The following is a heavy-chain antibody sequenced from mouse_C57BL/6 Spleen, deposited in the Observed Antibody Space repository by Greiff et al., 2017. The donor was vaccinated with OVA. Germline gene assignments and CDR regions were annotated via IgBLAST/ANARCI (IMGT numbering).Heavy chain of an antibody. CDR1: GYTFTSYW. D-gene: IGHD1-3*01. Sequence: QVQLQQPGAELVMPGASVKLSCKASGYTFTSYWMHWVKQRPGQGLEWIGEIDPSDSYTNYNQKFKGKSTLTVDKSSSTAYMQLSSLTSEDAAVYYCAMRASQKLAWFAYWGQGTLVTVSA. CDR2: IDPSDSYT. V-gene: IGHV1-69*01. J-gene: IGHJ3*01. CDR3: AMRASQKLAWFAY.